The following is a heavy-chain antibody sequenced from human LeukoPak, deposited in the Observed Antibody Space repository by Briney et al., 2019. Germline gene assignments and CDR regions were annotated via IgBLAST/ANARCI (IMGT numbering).Heavy chain of an antibody. Sequence: SETLSLTCAVSGYSISSGYYWGWIRQPPGKGLEWIGSIYHSGSTYYNPSLKSRVTISVDTSKNQFSLELSSVTAADTAVYYCARVDTAMVMSDCRGQGTLVTVSS. D-gene: IGHD5-18*01. CDR3: ARVDTAMVMSDC. CDR2: IYHSGST. CDR1: GYSISSGYY. J-gene: IGHJ4*02. V-gene: IGHV4-38-2*01.